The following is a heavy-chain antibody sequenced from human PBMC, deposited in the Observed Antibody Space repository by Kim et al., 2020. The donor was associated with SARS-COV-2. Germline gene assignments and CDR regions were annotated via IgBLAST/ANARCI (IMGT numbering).Heavy chain of an antibody. CDR3: ARVLSRDGHLFDY. Sequence: ASVKVSCKASGYTFTSSAINWVRQAPGQGLEWMAWINTNTGNQRYAQGFTGRFVFSLDTSVSTAYLQISGLKAEDTAVYYCARVLSRDGHLFDYWGQGTL. V-gene: IGHV7-4-1*02. CDR1: GYTFTSSA. J-gene: IGHJ4*02. CDR2: INTNTGNQ.